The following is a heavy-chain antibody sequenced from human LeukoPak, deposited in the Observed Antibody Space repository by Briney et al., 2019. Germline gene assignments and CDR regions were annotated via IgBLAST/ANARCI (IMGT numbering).Heavy chain of an antibody. CDR2: IYYNGNS. Sequence: SETLSLTCTISGDSIINSRNFYWGWIRQPPGKRLEWIGNIYYNGNSYSNPSLKGRVITSVDTSKNQFSLKVRSVSAADTAVYYCARQVSTDYFDNWGQGTLITVSS. CDR1: GDSIINSRNFY. V-gene: IGHV4-39*01. CDR3: ARQVSTDYFDN. J-gene: IGHJ4*02.